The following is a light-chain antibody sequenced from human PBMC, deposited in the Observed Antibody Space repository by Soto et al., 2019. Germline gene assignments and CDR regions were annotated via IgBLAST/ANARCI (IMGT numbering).Light chain of an antibody. CDR2: GAS. CDR3: QQYGSSPPVT. V-gene: IGKV3-20*01. J-gene: IGKJ5*01. CDR1: QSVSSSY. Sequence: EIVLTQSPGTLSLSPGERATLSCRASQSVSSSYLAWYPQKPGQAPRLLIYGASGSATGIPDRFSGSGSGTDFTLTISRLEPDDFAVYYCQQYGSSPPVTFGQGTRLEIK.